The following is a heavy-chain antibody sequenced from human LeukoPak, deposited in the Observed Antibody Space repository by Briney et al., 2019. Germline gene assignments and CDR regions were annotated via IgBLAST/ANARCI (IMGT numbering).Heavy chain of an antibody. J-gene: IGHJ4*02. CDR2: ISYDGSNK. D-gene: IGHD6-19*01. Sequence: GRSLRLSCAASGFTFSSYGMLWVRQAPGKVLEWVAVISYDGSNKYYADSVKGRFTISRDNSKNTLYLQMNSLRAEDTAVYYCAREGTSGWYGDYWGQGTLVTVSS. CDR1: GFTFSSYG. V-gene: IGHV3-30*03. CDR3: AREGTSGWYGDY.